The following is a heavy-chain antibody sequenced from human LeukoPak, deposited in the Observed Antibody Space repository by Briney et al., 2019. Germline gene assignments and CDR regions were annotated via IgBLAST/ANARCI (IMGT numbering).Heavy chain of an antibody. CDR1: GGSISSYY. D-gene: IGHD2-15*01. CDR2: IYTSGNT. V-gene: IGHV4-4*07. Sequence: SETLSLTCTVSGGSISSYYWSWIRQPAGKGLEWIGRIYTSGNTNYKPSLKSRVTMSVDTSKNQFSLKLSSVTAADTAVYYCAREISFGGSDYWGQGTLVTVSS. CDR3: AREISFGGSDY. J-gene: IGHJ4*02.